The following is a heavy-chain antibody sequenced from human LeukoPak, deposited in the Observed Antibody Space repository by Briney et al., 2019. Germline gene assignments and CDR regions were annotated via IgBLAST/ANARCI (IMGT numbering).Heavy chain of an antibody. CDR2: ISSRSSYI. Sequence: GGSLRLSCAASGFTFRSDSMNWVRQAPGKGLEWVSSISSRSSYIYYADSVKGRFTISRDNAKNSLYLQMNSLRAEDTAVYYCARGDIVVVPPLDDWGQGTLVTVSS. J-gene: IGHJ4*02. CDR1: GFTFRSDS. D-gene: IGHD2-2*01. CDR3: ARGDIVVVPPLDD. V-gene: IGHV3-21*01.